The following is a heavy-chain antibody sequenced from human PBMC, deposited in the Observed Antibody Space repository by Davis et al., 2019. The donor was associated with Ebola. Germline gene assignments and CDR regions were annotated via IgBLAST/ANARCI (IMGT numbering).Heavy chain of an antibody. CDR3: ATPGGQDSGYDVFDN. V-gene: IGHV1-46*03. CDR1: LYTFTHPH. CDR2: LNPNAGRT. Sequence: VSRLPSLYTFTHPHILPARPLHQQAILGLGMLNPNAGRTIYAKKLQGNVTVTRDTSTTTVYMDLSSLRSEDTALYYCATPGGQDSGYDVFDNWGQGTMVTVSS. D-gene: IGHD5-12*01. J-gene: IGHJ3*02.